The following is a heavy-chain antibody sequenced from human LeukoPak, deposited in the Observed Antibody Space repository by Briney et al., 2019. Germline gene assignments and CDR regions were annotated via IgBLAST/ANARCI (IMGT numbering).Heavy chain of an antibody. CDR1: GFTVSSNY. CDR3: ATDRDNSDWQKRFDS. CDR2: INQDASEI. J-gene: IGHJ4*02. Sequence: GSLRLSCAASGFTVSSNYMSWVRQAPGKGLGWVGNINQDASEINYVDSVRGRFAISRDNAKNSLHLQMDSLRAEDTAVYYCATDRDNSDWQKRFDSWGQGTLVTVSS. D-gene: IGHD2-21*02. V-gene: IGHV3-7*01.